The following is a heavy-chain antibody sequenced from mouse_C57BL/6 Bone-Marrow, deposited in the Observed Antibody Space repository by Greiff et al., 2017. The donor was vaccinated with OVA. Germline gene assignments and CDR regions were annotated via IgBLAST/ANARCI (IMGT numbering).Heavy chain of an antibody. V-gene: IGHV1-39*01. CDR2: INPNYGTT. J-gene: IGHJ4*01. D-gene: IGHD1-1*01. CDR1: GYSFTDYN. Sequence: VQLQQSGPELVKPGASVKISCKASGYSFTDYNMNWVKQSNGKSLEWIGVINPNYGTTSYNQKFKGKATLTVDQSSSTAYMQLNSLTSEDSAVYYCARDKGDGSSYGRDYAMDYWGQGTSVTASS. CDR3: ARDKGDGSSYGRDYAMDY.